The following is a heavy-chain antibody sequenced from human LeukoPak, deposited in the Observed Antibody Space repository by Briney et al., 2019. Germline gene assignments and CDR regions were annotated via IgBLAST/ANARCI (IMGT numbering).Heavy chain of an antibody. CDR3: ARGSVSSSTWYSTYYYFFYMDF. J-gene: IGHJ6*03. CDR1: DNAITMYY. V-gene: IGHV4-59*01. CDR2: VDHTGST. D-gene: IGHD4-11*01. Sequence: PSDTLSLTCSVSDNAITMYYWTWIRQPPGKGLDWIGYVDHTGSTKFNPSLNGRVSISRDTSNNFFSLGLRSVTAPDTAVYFCARGSVSSSTWYSTYYYFFYMDFWGKGTTVTVSS.